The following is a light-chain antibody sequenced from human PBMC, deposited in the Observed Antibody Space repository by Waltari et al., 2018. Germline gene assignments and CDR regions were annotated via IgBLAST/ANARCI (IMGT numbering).Light chain of an antibody. Sequence: DIQMTQSPSTLSAYVGDTVPITCRASQTIITWLAWHQQKPGKAPKLLIYDASTLESGVPSRFSGSGSGTEFTLTISSLQPLDFAVYYCQQYNTYPWTFGQGTQVEI. CDR3: QQYNTYPWT. J-gene: IGKJ1*01. CDR1: QTIITW. V-gene: IGKV1-5*01. CDR2: DAS.